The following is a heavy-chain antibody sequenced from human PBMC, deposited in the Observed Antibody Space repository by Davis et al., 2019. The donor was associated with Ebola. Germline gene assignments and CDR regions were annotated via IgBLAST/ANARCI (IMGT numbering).Heavy chain of an antibody. CDR1: GGSISSYF. V-gene: IGHV4-59*01. J-gene: IGHJ5*02. Sequence: SETLSLTCNVSGGSISSYFWSWIRQPPGREPEWIGYISYTGSTNYNPSLKSRVTISGDSSKNQFSLNLSSVTAADTAVYYCARVPRHCSSTSCYWGWFDPWGQGTLVTVSS. CDR2: ISYTGST. D-gene: IGHD2-2*01. CDR3: ARVPRHCSSTSCYWGWFDP.